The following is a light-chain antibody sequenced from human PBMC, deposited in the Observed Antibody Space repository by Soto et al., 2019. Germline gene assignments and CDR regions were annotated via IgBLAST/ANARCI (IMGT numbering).Light chain of an antibody. Sequence: QSLLAQPPSVSGAPGQRVTISCTGSISNIVAGYDVHWYQQLPGTAPKVLIYGNSNRPSGVPDRLSGSKYGTSASLAITGLQAEDEADYYCKSYDSSLSGYVFGTGTKVTVL. CDR3: KSYDSSLSGYV. CDR1: ISNIVAGYD. V-gene: IGLV1-40*01. CDR2: GNS. J-gene: IGLJ1*01.